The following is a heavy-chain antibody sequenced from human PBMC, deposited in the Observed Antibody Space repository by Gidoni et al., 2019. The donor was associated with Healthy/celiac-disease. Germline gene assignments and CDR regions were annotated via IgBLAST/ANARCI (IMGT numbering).Heavy chain of an antibody. J-gene: IGHJ6*04. CDR1: GFPFSSYR. CDR2: ISSSSSTI. D-gene: IGHD6-13*01. V-gene: IGHV3-48*01. CDR3: ARDRRIAAAGKGADGMDV. Sequence: EVQLVESGGGLVQPGGSLRLSCAASGFPFSSYRMNWVRQAPGKGLEWVSYISSSSSTIYYADSVKGRFTISRDNAKNSLYLQMNSLRAEDTAVYYCARDRRIAAAGKGADGMDVWGKGTTVTVSS.